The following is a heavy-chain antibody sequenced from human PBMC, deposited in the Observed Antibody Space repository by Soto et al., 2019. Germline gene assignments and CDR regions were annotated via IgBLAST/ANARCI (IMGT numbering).Heavy chain of an antibody. CDR3: AKDRPTYYYDSSGYYYDAFDI. CDR1: GFTFSSYA. J-gene: IGHJ3*02. V-gene: IGHV3-23*01. D-gene: IGHD3-22*01. Sequence: GGSLRLSCAASGFTFSSYAMSWVRQAPGKGLEWVSAISGSGGSTYYADSVKGRFTISRDNSKNTLYLQMNSLRAEDTAVYYCAKDRPTYYYDSSGYYYDAFDIWGQGTMVTVSS. CDR2: ISGSGGST.